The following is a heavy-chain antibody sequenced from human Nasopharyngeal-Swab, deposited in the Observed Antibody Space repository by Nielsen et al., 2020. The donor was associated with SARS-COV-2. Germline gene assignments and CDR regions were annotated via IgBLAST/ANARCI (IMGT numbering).Heavy chain of an antibody. CDR3: ASEPGGMAAPGKHFDP. Sequence: ARHAPGQGLEWMGVITPSGGATNYARKFRGRVTMTRDPSTSTVYLDLSSLKSEDTAVYFCASEPGGMAAPGKHFDPWGQGTLVTVSS. D-gene: IGHD6-13*01. V-gene: IGHV1-46*01. J-gene: IGHJ5*02. CDR2: ITPSGGAT.